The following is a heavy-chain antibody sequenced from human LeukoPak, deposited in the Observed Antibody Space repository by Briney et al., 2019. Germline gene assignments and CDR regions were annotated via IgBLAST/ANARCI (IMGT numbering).Heavy chain of an antibody. Sequence: GASVKVSCKASGYTFTTYPMNWVRQAPGQGLEWMGWINTNTGNPTYAQGFTGRFVFSLDTSVSTAYLQISSLKADDTAAYYCARDPYTGSSCYRVRAKNGSDPWGKGTRVTV. V-gene: IGHV7-4-1*02. CDR1: GYTFTTYP. CDR2: INTNTGNP. CDR3: ARDPYTGSSCYRVRAKNGSDP. J-gene: IGHJ5*02. D-gene: IGHD6-13*01.